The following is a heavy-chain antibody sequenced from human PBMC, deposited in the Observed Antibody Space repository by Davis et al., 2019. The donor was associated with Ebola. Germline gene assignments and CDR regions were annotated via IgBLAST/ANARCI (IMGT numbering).Heavy chain of an antibody. CDR3: ARAMDGSHHPGY. CDR2: IFASAST. D-gene: IGHD1-1*01. Sequence: MPSETLSLTCTVPGDFITDRRFYWAWIRQSPEKGLEWIGCIFASASTYYNPSLKSRVTISRDTSKNQLSLNLNSVTAADTAFYYCARAMDGSHHPGYWGHGILVTVS. J-gene: IGHJ4*01. V-gene: IGHV4-39*01. CDR1: GDFITDRRFY.